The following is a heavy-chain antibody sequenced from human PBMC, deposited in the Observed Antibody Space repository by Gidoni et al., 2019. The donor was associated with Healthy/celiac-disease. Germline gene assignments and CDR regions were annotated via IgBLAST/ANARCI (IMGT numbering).Heavy chain of an antibody. V-gene: IGHV3-66*01. CDR3: ARDVFAITIDNMDV. CDR1: GLTFSSNY. J-gene: IGHJ6*02. D-gene: IGHD3-9*01. Sequence: EVQLVASGGGLVQPGRSLRLSCAASGLTFSSNYMSWVRQAPGKGLEWVSVIYSGGSAFYADSVKGRFTISRDNSKNTLYLQMNSLRAEDTAVYYCARDVFAITIDNMDVWGQGTTVTVSS. CDR2: IYSGGSA.